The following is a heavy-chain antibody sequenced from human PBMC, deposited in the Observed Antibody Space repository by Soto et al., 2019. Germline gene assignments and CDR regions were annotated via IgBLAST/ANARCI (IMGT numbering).Heavy chain of an antibody. CDR1: GYMFTTYG. CDR2: ISGSNGNT. V-gene: IGHV1-18*04. J-gene: IGHJ4*02. CDR3: PRDLGTYRAPFYIDH. D-gene: IGHD3-16*01. Sequence: ASVKFSCQASGYMFTTYGISWVRRAPGQGLEWVAWISGSNGNTDYGKKFQGRVNVTTETSTSTVYLEVRSLRFDDTAVYYCPRDLGTYRAPFYIDHWGPGTLVTVSS.